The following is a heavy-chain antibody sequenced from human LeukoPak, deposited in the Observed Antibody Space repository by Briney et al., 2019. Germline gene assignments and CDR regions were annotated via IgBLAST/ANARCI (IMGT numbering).Heavy chain of an antibody. D-gene: IGHD6-13*01. J-gene: IGHJ3*02. Sequence: ASVKVSCKASGYTFTSYGISWVRQAPGQGLEWMGWISAYNGNTNYAQKFQGRVTMTTDTSTSTAYMELRSLRSDDTAVYYCAREEYRSSNDAFDIWGQGTMVTVSS. CDR2: ISAYNGNT. CDR1: GYTFTSYG. V-gene: IGHV1-18*01. CDR3: AREEYRSSNDAFDI.